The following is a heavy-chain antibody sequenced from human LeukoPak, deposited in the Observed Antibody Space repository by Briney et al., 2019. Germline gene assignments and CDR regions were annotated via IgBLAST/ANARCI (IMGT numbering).Heavy chain of an antibody. CDR3: AKSLYYYYYYMDV. J-gene: IGHJ6*03. V-gene: IGHV3-23*01. CDR1: GFTFSSYA. CDR2: IRSGGGYT. Sequence: GGSLRLSCAASGFTFSSYAMSWVRQAPGKGLEWVSTIRSGGGYTYYADSVKGRFTISRDNSKNTLYLQMNSLRAEDTAVYNCAKSLYYYYYYMDVWGKGTTVTVSS.